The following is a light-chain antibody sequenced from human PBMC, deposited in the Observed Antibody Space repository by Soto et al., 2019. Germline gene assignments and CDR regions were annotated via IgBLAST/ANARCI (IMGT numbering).Light chain of an antibody. CDR1: KLGDKY. CDR2: QDS. V-gene: IGLV3-1*01. CDR3: QTWDSHTRGV. J-gene: IGLJ2*01. Sequence: SYELTQPPSVSVSPGQTASITCSGDKLGDKYACWYQQKPGQSPVLVIYQDSKRPSGIPERFSGSNSGNTATLTISGTQAMDEADFYCQTWDSHTRGVFGGGTKLTVL.